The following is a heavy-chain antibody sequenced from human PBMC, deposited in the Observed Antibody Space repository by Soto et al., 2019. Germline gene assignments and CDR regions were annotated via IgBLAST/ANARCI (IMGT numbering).Heavy chain of an antibody. CDR3: AAGIAVAGRGRGY. D-gene: IGHD6-19*01. CDR2: ISSSSSTI. CDR1: GFTFSSYS. Sequence: GGSLRLSCAASGFTFSSYSMNWVRQAPGKGLEWVSYISSSSSTIYYADSVKGRFTISRDNAKNSLYLQMNSLRAEDTAVYCCAAGIAVAGRGRGYWGQGTLVTVSS. J-gene: IGHJ4*02. V-gene: IGHV3-48*04.